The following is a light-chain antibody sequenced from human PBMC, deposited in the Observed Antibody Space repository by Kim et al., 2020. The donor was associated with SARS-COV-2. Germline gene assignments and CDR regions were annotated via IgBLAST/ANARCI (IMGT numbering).Light chain of an antibody. CDR3: SSCTSSSTWV. CDR2: NVS. CDR1: SSDVGGYNY. J-gene: IGLJ3*02. V-gene: IGLV2-14*03. Sequence: QSALAQPASVSGSPGQSITISCSGSSSDVGGYNYVSWYQQHPAKAPKLIVYNVSNRPSGVSNRFSGSKSVNTASLTISGLQAEDGASYYCSSCTSSSTWVFGGGTQLTVL.